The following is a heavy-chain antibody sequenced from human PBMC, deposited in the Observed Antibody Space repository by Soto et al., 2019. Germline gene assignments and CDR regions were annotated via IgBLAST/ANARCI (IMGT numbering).Heavy chain of an antibody. CDR3: ARDLNGTDPDSSGYYNDY. CDR2: IIPIFGTA. J-gene: IGHJ4*02. CDR1: GGTFSSYA. D-gene: IGHD3-22*01. V-gene: IGHV1-69*13. Sequence: SVKVSCKASGGTFSSYAISWVRQAPGQGLEWMGGIIPIFGTANYAQKFQGRVTITADESTSTAYMELSSLRSEDTAVYYCARDLNGTDPDSSGYYNDYWGQGNLVTLLL.